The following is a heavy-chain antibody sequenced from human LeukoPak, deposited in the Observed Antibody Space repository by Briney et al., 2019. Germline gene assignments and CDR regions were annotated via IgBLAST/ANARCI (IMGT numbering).Heavy chain of an antibody. CDR2: ISAYNGNT. Sequence: GASVKGSCKASGYTFTSYGISWVRQAPGQGLEWMGWISAYNGNTNYAQKLQGRVTMTTDTSTSTAYMELRSLRSDDTTVYYCGRDPRDYYDSSGYYLFDYWGQGTLVTVSS. J-gene: IGHJ4*02. CDR3: GRDPRDYYDSSGYYLFDY. CDR1: GYTFTSYG. D-gene: IGHD3-22*01. V-gene: IGHV1-18*01.